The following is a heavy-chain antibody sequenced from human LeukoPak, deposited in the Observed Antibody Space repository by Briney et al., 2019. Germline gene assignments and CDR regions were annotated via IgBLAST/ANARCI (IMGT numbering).Heavy chain of an antibody. CDR1: GYTFTSYG. Sequence: ASVNVSCKASGYTFTSYGISWVRQAPGQGLEWMGWISAYNGNTNYAQKLQGRVTMTTDTSTSTAYMELRSLRSDDTAVYYCAREASVAGLFYYFDYWGQGTLVTVSS. J-gene: IGHJ4*02. V-gene: IGHV1-18*01. CDR2: ISAYNGNT. D-gene: IGHD6-19*01. CDR3: AREASVAGLFYYFDY.